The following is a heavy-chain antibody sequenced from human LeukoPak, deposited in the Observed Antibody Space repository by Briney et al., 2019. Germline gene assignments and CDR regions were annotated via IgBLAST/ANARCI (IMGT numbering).Heavy chain of an antibody. CDR2: IWYDGSNK. CDR3: ARGRRGYSYGYDAFDI. Sequence: GRSLRLSCAASGFTFSSYAMHWVRQAPGKGLEWVAVIWYDGSNKYYADSVKGRFTISRDNSKNMLYLQMNSLRAEDTAVYYCARGRRGYSYGYDAFDIWGQGTMVTVSS. J-gene: IGHJ3*02. CDR1: GFTFSSYA. D-gene: IGHD5-18*01. V-gene: IGHV3-33*08.